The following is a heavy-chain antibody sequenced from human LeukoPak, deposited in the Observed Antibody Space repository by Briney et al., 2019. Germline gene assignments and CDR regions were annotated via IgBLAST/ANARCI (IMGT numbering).Heavy chain of an antibody. CDR3: AREGRYSSRFPFDY. CDR1: GGSISSGSYY. J-gene: IGHJ4*02. Sequence: SQTLSLTCTVSGGSISSGSYYWSWIRQPAGKGLEWIGRIYTSGSTNYNPSLKSRVTISVDTSKNQFSLKLSSVTAADTAVYYCAREGRYSSRFPFDYWGQGTLVTVSS. V-gene: IGHV4-61*02. CDR2: IYTSGST. D-gene: IGHD6-13*01.